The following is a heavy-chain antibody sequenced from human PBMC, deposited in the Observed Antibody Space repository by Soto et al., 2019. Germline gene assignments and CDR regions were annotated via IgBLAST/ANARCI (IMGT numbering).Heavy chain of an antibody. CDR3: ARDLIVVVPAAPGGWFDP. J-gene: IGHJ5*02. Sequence: ASVKVSCKASGYTFTGYYMHWVRQAPGQGLEWMGWINPNSGGTNYAQKFRGRVTMTRDTSISTAYMELSRLRSDDTAVYYCARDLIVVVPAAPGGWFDPWGQGTLVTVSS. CDR2: INPNSGGT. CDR1: GYTFTGYY. V-gene: IGHV1-2*02. D-gene: IGHD2-2*01.